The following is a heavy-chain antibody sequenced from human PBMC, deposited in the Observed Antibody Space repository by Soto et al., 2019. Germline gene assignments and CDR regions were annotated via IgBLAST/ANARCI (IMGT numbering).Heavy chain of an antibody. CDR3: AREEADWLHLHGFDI. Sequence: ASVKGSCKASGYTSTSYAMHWVRQAPGQRLEWMGWINAGNGNTKYSQKFQGRVTITRDTSASTAYMELSSLRSEDTAVYYCAREEADWLHLHGFDIWGQGTMVTVSS. V-gene: IGHV1-3*01. J-gene: IGHJ3*02. CDR1: GYTSTSYA. D-gene: IGHD3-9*01. CDR2: INAGNGNT.